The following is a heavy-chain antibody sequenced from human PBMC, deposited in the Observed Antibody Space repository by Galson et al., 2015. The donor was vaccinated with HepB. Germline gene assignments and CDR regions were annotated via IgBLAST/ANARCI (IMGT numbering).Heavy chain of an antibody. J-gene: IGHJ6*01. D-gene: IGHD2-15*01. Sequence: SVKVSCKASGGTFSRYAISWMRQAPGQGLEWMGGIIPIFGTANYAQKFQGRVTITADESTSTAYMELSSLRSEDTAVYYCARGGGVVEDYYYYGMDVWGQGTTVTVSS. CDR3: ARGGGVVEDYYYYGMDV. V-gene: IGHV1-69*13. CDR1: GGTFSRYA. CDR2: IIPIFGTA.